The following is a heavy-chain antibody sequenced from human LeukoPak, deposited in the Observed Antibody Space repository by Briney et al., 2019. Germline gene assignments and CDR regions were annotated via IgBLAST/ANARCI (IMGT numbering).Heavy chain of an antibody. CDR2: ISYDGTNT. V-gene: IGHV3-30*03. D-gene: IGHD4-17*01. CDR3: ARVRDDYGDFYFDY. Sequence: PGRSLRLSCAASEFTFRNYAMHWVRQAPGKGLEWVAVISYDGTNTYYADSVKGRFTISRDNAKNTLYLQMNSLRAEDTAVYYCARVRDDYGDFYFDYWGQGTLVTVSS. J-gene: IGHJ4*02. CDR1: EFTFRNYA.